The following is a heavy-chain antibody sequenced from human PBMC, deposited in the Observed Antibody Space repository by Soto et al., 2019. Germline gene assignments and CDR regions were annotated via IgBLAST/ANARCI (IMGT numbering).Heavy chain of an antibody. CDR2: IYPGDSDT. J-gene: IGHJ3*02. CDR1: GCTFTSYW. D-gene: IGHD2-15*01. Sequence: HGESRRSYSRGSGCTFTSYWSGWMRKMTRRGLEWMGIIYPGDSDTRYSPCFQGQVTISADKSISTAYLQWGSLKASDTAMYYCARIIGYCRNNDCSWTFDIWGQGTMVTVSS. V-gene: IGHV5-51*01. CDR3: ARIIGYCRNNDCSWTFDI.